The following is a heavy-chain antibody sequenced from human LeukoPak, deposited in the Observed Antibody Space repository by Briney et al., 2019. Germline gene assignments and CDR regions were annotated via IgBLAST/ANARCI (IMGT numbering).Heavy chain of an antibody. D-gene: IGHD6-13*01. J-gene: IGHJ3*02. CDR1: GFTFSSYC. CDR2: ISSSSSYI. Sequence: GGSLRLSCAASGFTFSSYCMNWVRQAPGKGLEWVSSISSSSSYIYYADSVKGRFTISRDNAKNSLYLQMNSLRAEDTAVYYCARAHSIAAAGTRFAFDIWGQGTMVTVSS. CDR3: ARAHSIAAAGTRFAFDI. V-gene: IGHV3-21*01.